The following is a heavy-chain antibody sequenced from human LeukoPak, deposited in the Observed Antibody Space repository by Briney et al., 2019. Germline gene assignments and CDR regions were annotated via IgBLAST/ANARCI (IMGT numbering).Heavy chain of an antibody. CDR1: GFPFFTYW. CDR3: ARGTAGPARIDY. V-gene: IGHV3-74*01. CDR2: LNTDGSSP. D-gene: IGHD6-6*01. Sequence: PGGSLRLSCAASGFPFFTYWMHWVRQAPGKGLVWVSHLNTDGSSPTYGDSAKGRFTVSRDNAKNTLFLQLNSLRVEDTAVYYCARGTAGPARIDYWGQGTLVTVSS. J-gene: IGHJ4*02.